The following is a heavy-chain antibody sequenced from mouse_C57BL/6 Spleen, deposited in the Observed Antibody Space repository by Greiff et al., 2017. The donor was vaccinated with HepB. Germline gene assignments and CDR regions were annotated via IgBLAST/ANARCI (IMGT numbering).Heavy chain of an antibody. CDR3: ASGNSYWYFDV. J-gene: IGHJ1*03. CDR2: ISYDGSN. CDR1: GYSITSGYY. V-gene: IGHV3-6*01. Sequence: EVQLQQSGPGLVKPSQSLSLTCSVTGYSITSGYYWNWIRQFPGNKLEWMGYISYDGSNNYNPSLKNRISITRDTSKNQFFLKLNPVTTEDTATYYCASGNSYWYFDVWGTGTTVTVSS.